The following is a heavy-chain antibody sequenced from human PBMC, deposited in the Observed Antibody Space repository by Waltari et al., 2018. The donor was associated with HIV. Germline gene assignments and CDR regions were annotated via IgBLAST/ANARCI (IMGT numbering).Heavy chain of an antibody. D-gene: IGHD1-26*01. V-gene: IGHV4-39*01. CDR2: LFYSGST. CDR1: GGSIGSRSHF. J-gene: IGHJ3*02. Sequence: QMQLQESGPGLVKPSETLSLTCTVSGGSIGSRSHFWVWIRQPPGKGLEWIGTLFYSGSTDYNPSLKSRVTISVDTSKNQFSLKMSSVTAADTAVYYCARLQGWELIGSAAFDIWGQGTMVTVSS. CDR3: ARLQGWELIGSAAFDI.